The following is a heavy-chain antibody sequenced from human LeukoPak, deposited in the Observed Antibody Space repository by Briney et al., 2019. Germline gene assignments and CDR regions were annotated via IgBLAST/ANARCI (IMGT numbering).Heavy chain of an antibody. V-gene: IGHV3-30*18. CDR2: ISYDGSNK. Sequence: GGSLRLSCAASGFTFSSYGMHWVRQAPGKGLEWVAVISYDGSNKYYADSVKGRFTISRDNSKNTLYLQMNSLRAEDTAVYYCAKDDYGDFLPLVYWGQGTLVTVSS. D-gene: IGHD4-17*01. CDR3: AKDDYGDFLPLVY. CDR1: GFTFSSYG. J-gene: IGHJ4*02.